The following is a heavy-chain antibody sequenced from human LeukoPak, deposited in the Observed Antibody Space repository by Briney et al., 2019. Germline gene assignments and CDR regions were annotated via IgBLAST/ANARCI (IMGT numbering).Heavy chain of an antibody. D-gene: IGHD4-17*01. CDR2: ISYDGSNK. Sequence: PGGSLRLSCAASGFTFSSYGMHWVRQAPGKGLEWVAVISYDGSNKYYADSVKGRFTISRDNSKNTLYLQMNSLRAEDTAVYYCAKELLTVTTKHFDYWGQGTLVTVSS. V-gene: IGHV3-30*18. J-gene: IGHJ4*02. CDR3: AKELLTVTTKHFDY. CDR1: GFTFSSYG.